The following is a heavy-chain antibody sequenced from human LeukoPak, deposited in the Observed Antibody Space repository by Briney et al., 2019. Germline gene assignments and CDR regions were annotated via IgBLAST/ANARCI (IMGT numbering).Heavy chain of an antibody. D-gene: IGHD6-13*01. CDR2: ISKSGDTI. J-gene: IGHJ4*02. CDR3: ARNPPMGSSSWFFDY. V-gene: IGHV3-11*04. CDR1: GFIFSDYY. Sequence: GGSLRLSCPASGFIFSDYYMYWIRQAPGKGLEWLSYISKSGDTIYYADSVKGRFTISRDNSKNSLYLQMSSLRVEDTAVYYCARNPPMGSSSWFFDYWGQGTLVTVSS.